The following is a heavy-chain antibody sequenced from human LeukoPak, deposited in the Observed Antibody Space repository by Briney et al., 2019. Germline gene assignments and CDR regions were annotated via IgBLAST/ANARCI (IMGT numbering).Heavy chain of an antibody. J-gene: IGHJ5*02. CDR2: IYYSGST. D-gene: IGHD3-22*01. CDR3: ASGPKAYYDSSGKYNWFDP. V-gene: IGHV4-59*01. CDR1: GGSISSYY. Sequence: SETLSLTCTVSGGSISSYYWSWIRQPPGKGLEWIGFIYYSGSTNYNPSLKSRVTISVDTSKNQFSLNLSSVTAADTAVYYCASGPKAYYDSSGKYNWFDPWGQGTLVTVSS.